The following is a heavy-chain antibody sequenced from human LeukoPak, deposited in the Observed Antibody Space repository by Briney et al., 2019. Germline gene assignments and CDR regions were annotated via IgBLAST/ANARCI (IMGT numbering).Heavy chain of an antibody. CDR2: IIPIFGTA. CDR1: GGTFSSYA. V-gene: IGHV1-69*13. D-gene: IGHD3-22*01. Sequence: SVKVSCKASGGTFSSYAISWVRQAPGQGLEWMGGIIPIFGTANYAQKFQGRVTITAGDSTSTDYTELSSLRSEDTAVYYCAREGGLRSITMIVPGSGPAGYYYYYMDVWGKGTTVTVSS. J-gene: IGHJ6*03. CDR3: AREGGLRSITMIVPGSGPAGYYYYYMDV.